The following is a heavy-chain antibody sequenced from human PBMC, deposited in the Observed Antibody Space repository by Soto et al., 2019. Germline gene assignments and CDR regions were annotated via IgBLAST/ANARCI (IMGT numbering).Heavy chain of an antibody. Sequence: SETLSLTCTVSGDSISSGDYYWSWIRQPPGKGLEWIGYIYYSGSTYYNPSLKSRVTISVDTSKNQFSLKLSSVTAADTAVYYCARGHILTLYHVDHSGHARLVTVS. D-gene: IGHD3-9*01. CDR3: ARGHILTLYHVDH. J-gene: IGHJ4*01. CDR1: GDSISSGDYY. CDR2: IYYSGST. V-gene: IGHV4-30-4*01.